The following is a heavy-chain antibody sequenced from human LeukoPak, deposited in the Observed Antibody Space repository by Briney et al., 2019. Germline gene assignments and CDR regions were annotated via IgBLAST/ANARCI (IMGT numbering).Heavy chain of an antibody. CDR2: ISAYNGNT. Sequence: PSVKVSCKASGYTFTSYGISWVRQAPGQGLEWMGWISAYNGNTNYAQKLQGRVTMTPDTSTSTAYMELRSLRSDDTAVYYCARVRRFQWLPRGDWFDPWGQGTLVTVSS. V-gene: IGHV1-18*01. J-gene: IGHJ5*02. CDR1: GYTFTSYG. D-gene: IGHD6-19*01. CDR3: ARVRRFQWLPRGDWFDP.